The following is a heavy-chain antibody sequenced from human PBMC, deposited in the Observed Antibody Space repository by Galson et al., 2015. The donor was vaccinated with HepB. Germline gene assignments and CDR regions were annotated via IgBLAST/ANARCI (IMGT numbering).Heavy chain of an antibody. CDR3: AKYRASSGPGRRAFDI. J-gene: IGHJ3*02. CDR1: GFTFTNYV. CDR2: ISGGSGDRT. D-gene: IGHD6-25*01. Sequence: SLRLSCAASGFTFTNYVMNWVRQAPGKGLEWVSTISGGSGDRTYYADSVKGRFTISRDNSKNTLYLQANSLRVEDTAIYYCAKYRASSGPGRRAFDIWGQGTMVIVSS. V-gene: IGHV3-23*01.